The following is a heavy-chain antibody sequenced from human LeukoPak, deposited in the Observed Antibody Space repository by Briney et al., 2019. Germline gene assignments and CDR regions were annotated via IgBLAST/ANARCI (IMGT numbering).Heavy chain of an antibody. D-gene: IGHD6-19*01. CDR1: GFTFSTYS. CDR3: AKDVVPDSGWDLDY. V-gene: IGHV3-23*01. Sequence: GSLRLSCAASGFTFSTYSMTWVHQGPGKGLEWVSSIYPSGDSTFYADSVKGRFTISRDNSKNTLYLQMSSLRTEDTAIYYCAKDVVPDSGWDLDYWGQGTLVTVSS. J-gene: IGHJ4*02. CDR2: IYPSGDST.